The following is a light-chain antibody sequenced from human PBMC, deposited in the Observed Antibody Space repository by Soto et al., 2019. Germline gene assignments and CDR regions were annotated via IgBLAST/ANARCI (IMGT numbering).Light chain of an antibody. Sequence: ILMTQSPATLSVSPGERATLSCRASQSVCNNLARYQQKPGQAPRLLIYDASTRATGIPARLSGSWSGTEFTLTISSLQSEDFEVFYCRQYNNWPPWTFGQGTKVEIK. CDR1: QSVCNN. V-gene: IGKV3-15*01. CDR3: RQYNNWPPWT. CDR2: DAS. J-gene: IGKJ1*01.